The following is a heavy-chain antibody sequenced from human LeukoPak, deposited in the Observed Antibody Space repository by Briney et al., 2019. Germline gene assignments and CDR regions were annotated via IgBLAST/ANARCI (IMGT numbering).Heavy chain of an antibody. V-gene: IGHV3-21*05. CDR3: ARFITMVRGVIPENWFDP. CDR1: GFTFSSYS. J-gene: IGHJ5*02. CDR2: ISSSSSYT. D-gene: IGHD3-10*01. Sequence: GGSLRLSCAASGFTFSSYSMNWVRQAPGKGLEWVSYISSSSSYTNYADSVKGRFTISRDNAKNSLYLQMNSLRAEDTAVYYCARFITMVRGVIPENWFDPWGQGTLVTVSS.